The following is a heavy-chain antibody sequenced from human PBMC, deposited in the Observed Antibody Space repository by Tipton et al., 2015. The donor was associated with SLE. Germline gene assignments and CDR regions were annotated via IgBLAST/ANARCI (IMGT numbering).Heavy chain of an antibody. J-gene: IGHJ6*02. CDR2: IYYSGST. Sequence: LRLSCTVSGGSISSHYWSWIRQPPGKGLEWIGYIYYSGSTNYNPSLKSRVTISVDTSKNQFSLRLNSVTAADTAVYYCASGYCGGDCYSPYYYGMDVWGQGTTVTVSS. D-gene: IGHD2-21*02. CDR1: GGSISSHY. V-gene: IGHV4-59*11. CDR3: ASGYCGGDCYSPYYYGMDV.